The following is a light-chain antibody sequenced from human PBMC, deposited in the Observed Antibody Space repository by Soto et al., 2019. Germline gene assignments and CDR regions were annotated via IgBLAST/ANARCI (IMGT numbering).Light chain of an antibody. J-gene: IGKJ3*01. CDR1: QSVSSSY. CDR2: VAS. CDR3: QQYGSSPPRFT. V-gene: IGKV3-20*01. Sequence: EIVLTQSPGTLSLSPGERATLSCRASQSVSSSYLAWYQQKPGQAPRLLIYVASSRATGIPDRFSGSGSGTDFTLTISRLEPEDFAVYYCQQYGSSPPRFTFGPGTNVDIK.